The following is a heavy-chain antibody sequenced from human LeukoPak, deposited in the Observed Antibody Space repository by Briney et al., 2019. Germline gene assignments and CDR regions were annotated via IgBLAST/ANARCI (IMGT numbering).Heavy chain of an antibody. CDR2: ISSSGSTI. V-gene: IGHV3-11*04. CDR3: ARAYGGDTDYYYYYYMDV. D-gene: IGHD4-23*01. J-gene: IGHJ6*03. Sequence: GGSLRLSCAASGFTFSDYYMSWIRQAPGKGLEWVSYISSSGSTIYYADSVKGRFTISRDNSKNALYLQMNTLRAEDTAVYYCARAYGGDTDYYYYYYMDVWGKGTTVTVSS. CDR1: GFTFSDYY.